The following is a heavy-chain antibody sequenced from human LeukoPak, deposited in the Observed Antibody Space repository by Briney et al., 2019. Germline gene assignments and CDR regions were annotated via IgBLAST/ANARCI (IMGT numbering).Heavy chain of an antibody. J-gene: IGHJ4*02. CDR1: GYTFTSYV. CDR2: ISAYNGNT. D-gene: IGHD3-3*01. CDR3: ARVTRDSEYYDFWSGYLYPDY. V-gene: IGHV1-18*01. Sequence: GASVKVSCKASGYTFTSYVISWVRQAPGQGLEWMGWISAYNGNTNYAQKLQGRVTMTTDTSTSTAYMELRSLRSDDTAVYYCARVTRDSEYYDFWSGYLYPDYWGQGTLVTVSS.